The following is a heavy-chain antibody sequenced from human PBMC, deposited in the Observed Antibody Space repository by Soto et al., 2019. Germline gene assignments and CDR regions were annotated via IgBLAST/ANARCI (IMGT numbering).Heavy chain of an antibody. J-gene: IGHJ5*02. D-gene: IGHD6-6*01. CDR2: IIPIFGTA. CDR3: ARDRQLVRLGWFDP. V-gene: IGHV1-69*13. Sequence: SVKVSCKASGGTFSSYAISWVRQAPGQGLEWMGGIIPIFGTANYAQKFQGRVTITADESTSTAYMELSSLRSEDTAVYYCARDRQLVRLGWFDPWGNGTRVTFXS. CDR1: GGTFSSYA.